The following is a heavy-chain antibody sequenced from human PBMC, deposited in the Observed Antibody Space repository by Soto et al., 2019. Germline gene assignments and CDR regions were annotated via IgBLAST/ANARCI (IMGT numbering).Heavy chain of an antibody. CDR1: GGSISSSNW. CDR3: ARSLYYYDSSGYNLLFDY. D-gene: IGHD3-22*01. V-gene: IGHV4-4*02. Sequence: SETLSLTCAVSGGSISSSNWWSWVRQPPGKGLEWIGEIYHSGSTNYNPSLKSRVTISVDKSKNQFSLKLSSVTAADTAVYYCARSLYYYDSSGYNLLFDYWGQGTLVTVSS. J-gene: IGHJ4*02. CDR2: IYHSGST.